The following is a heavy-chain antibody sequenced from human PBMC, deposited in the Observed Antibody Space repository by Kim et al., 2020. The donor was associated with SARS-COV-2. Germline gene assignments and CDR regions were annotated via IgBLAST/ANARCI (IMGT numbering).Heavy chain of an antibody. CDR2: INPNSGGT. V-gene: IGHV1-2*02. CDR3: ARDLFGIAAAGTPG. J-gene: IGHJ4*02. D-gene: IGHD6-13*01. CDR1: GYTFTGYY. Sequence: ASVKVSCKASGYTFTGYYMHWVRQAPGQGLEWMGWINPNSGGTNYAQKFQGRVTMTRDTSISTAYMELSRLRSDDTAVYYCARDLFGIAAAGTPGWGQGTLVTVSS.